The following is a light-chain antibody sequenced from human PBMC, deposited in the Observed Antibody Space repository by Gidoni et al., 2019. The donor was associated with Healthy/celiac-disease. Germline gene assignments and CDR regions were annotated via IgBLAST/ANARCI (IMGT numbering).Light chain of an antibody. Sequence: SYELTQPPSVSVRSGQTARITCSGDALPKQYAYWYQQKPGQAPVLVIYKDSERPSGIPERFSGSSSGTTVTLTISGVQAEDEADYYCQSADSSGTYWVFGGGTKLTVL. CDR3: QSADSSGTYWV. V-gene: IGLV3-25*03. CDR1: ALPKQY. CDR2: KDS. J-gene: IGLJ3*02.